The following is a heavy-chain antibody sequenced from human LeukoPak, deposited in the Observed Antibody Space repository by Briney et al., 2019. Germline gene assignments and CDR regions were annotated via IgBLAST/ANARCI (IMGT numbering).Heavy chain of an antibody. J-gene: IGHJ5*02. CDR1: GFTFSSYS. CDR2: ISSSSSYI. V-gene: IGHV3-21*01. Sequence: GGSLRLSCAASGFTFSSYSMNWVRQAPGKGLEWVSSISSSSSYIYYADSVKGRFTISRDNAKNSLYLQMNSLRAEDTAVYYCATDSSGKYWSDPWGQGTLVTVSS. D-gene: IGHD3-10*01. CDR3: ATDSSGKYWSDP.